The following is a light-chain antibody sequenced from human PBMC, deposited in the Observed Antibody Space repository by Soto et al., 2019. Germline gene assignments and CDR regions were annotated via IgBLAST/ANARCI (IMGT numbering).Light chain of an antibody. Sequence: EIVLTQSPATLSLSPGERATLSCRASQSITTNLAWYQQKPGQAPRLLIFDASDRAIGIPARFRGSGSGTDFTLTISSLEAEDFAVYFCQQRTKWLSFGGGTKVEIK. CDR1: QSITTN. CDR2: DAS. CDR3: QQRTKWLS. J-gene: IGKJ4*01. V-gene: IGKV3-11*01.